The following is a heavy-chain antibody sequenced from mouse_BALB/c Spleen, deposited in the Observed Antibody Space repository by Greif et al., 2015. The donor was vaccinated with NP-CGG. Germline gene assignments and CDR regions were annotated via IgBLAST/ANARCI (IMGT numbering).Heavy chain of an antibody. J-gene: IGHJ4*01. CDR2: INPSNGGT. CDR1: GYTFTSYY. CDR3: TRGGYYAMDY. Sequence: QVQLQQPGAELVKPGASVKLSCKASGYTFTSYYMYWVKQRPGQGLEWIGGINPSNGGTNFNEKFKSKATLTVDKSSSTAYIQLSSLTSEDSAVYYCTRGGYYAMDYWGQGTSVTVSS. V-gene: IGHV1S81*02. D-gene: IGHD1-1*02.